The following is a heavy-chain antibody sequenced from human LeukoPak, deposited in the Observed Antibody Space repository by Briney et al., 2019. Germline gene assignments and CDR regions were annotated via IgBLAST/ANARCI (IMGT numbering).Heavy chain of an antibody. V-gene: IGHV4-34*01. CDR1: GGSFSGYY. CDR2: INHSGST. CDR3: ARIRIAVAGRGYFQH. J-gene: IGHJ1*01. Sequence: NTSETLSLTCAVYGGSFSGYYWGWIRQPPGKGLEWIGEINHSGSTNYNPSLKSRVTISVDTSKNQFSLKLSSVTAADTAVYYCARIRIAVAGRGYFQHWGQGTLVTVSS. D-gene: IGHD6-19*01.